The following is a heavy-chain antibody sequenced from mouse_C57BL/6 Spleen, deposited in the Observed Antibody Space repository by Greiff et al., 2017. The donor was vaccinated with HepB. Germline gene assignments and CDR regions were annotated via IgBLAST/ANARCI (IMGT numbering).Heavy chain of an antibody. CDR3: ARHDDYDGWYFDV. CDR1: GFTFSSYG. V-gene: IGHV5-6*02. J-gene: IGHJ1*03. D-gene: IGHD2-4*01. Sequence: EVKLEESGGDLVKPGGSLKLSCAASGFTFSSYGMSWVRQTPDKRLEWVATISSGGSYTYYPDSVKGRFTISRDNAKNTLYLQMSSLKSEDTAMYYCARHDDYDGWYFDVWGTGTTVTVSS. CDR2: ISSGGSYT.